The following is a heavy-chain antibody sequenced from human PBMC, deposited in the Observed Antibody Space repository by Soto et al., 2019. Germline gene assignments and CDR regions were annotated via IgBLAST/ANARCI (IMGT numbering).Heavy chain of an antibody. Sequence: SGGSLRLSCAASGFTFSSYGMHWVRQAPGKGLEWVAVIWYDGSNKYYADSVKGRFTISRDNSKNTLYLQMNSLRAEDTAVYYCARPFRAGTYHDAFDIWGQGTMVTVSS. CDR3: ARPFRAGTYHDAFDI. V-gene: IGHV3-33*01. D-gene: IGHD6-19*01. CDR1: GFTFSSYG. J-gene: IGHJ3*02. CDR2: IWYDGSNK.